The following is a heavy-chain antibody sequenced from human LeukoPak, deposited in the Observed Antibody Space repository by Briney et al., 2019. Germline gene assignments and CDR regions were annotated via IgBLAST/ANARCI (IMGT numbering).Heavy chain of an antibody. CDR1: GGTFSNYA. CDR3: ARGWDYDSGGRPTAYVY. J-gene: IGHJ4*02. V-gene: IGHV1-69*13. Sequence: SVKVSCKASGGTFSNYAINWVRQAPGPGLEWMGGIIPIFGTANYAQKFQGRVTITADESTSTVYMELNSLTSEDTAVYYCARGWDYDSGGRPTAYVYWGQGTLVTVSS. D-gene: IGHD3-22*01. CDR2: IIPIFGTA.